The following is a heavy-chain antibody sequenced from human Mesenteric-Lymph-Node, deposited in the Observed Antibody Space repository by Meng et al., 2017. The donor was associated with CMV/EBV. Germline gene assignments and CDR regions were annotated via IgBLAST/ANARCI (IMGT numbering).Heavy chain of an antibody. J-gene: IGHJ3*02. CDR3: ARIFWSYYQAFDI. CDR1: GFTFDDYG. CDR2: VKWNGGHI. Sequence: GGSLRLSCAASGFTFDDYGLSWVRQVPGKGLEWVSDVKWNGGHIGYADSVKGRFAISRDSAKNSLYLQMNSLRAEDTAVYYCARIFWSYYQAFDIWGHGTMVTVSS. V-gene: IGHV3-20*04. D-gene: IGHD3-10*01.